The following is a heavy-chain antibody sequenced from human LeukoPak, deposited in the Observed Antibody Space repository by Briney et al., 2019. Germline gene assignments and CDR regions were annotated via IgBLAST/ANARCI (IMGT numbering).Heavy chain of an antibody. CDR2: FNHNWGA. V-gene: IGHV4-34*01. CDR1: SGSFSGYY. J-gene: IGHJ5*02. CDR3: ARVLRYFDWLFPRWFDP. D-gene: IGHD3-9*01. Sequence: SETLSLTCAVYSGSFSGYYWTWFRQPPGKGLEWIGEFNHNWGAKYNPSLKSRVTISVDTSKNQFSLKLSSVTAADTAVYYCARVLRYFDWLFPRWFDPWGQGTLVTVSS.